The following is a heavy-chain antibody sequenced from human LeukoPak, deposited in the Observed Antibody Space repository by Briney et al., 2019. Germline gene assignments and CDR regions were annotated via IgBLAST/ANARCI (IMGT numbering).Heavy chain of an antibody. CDR2: ISTSSRYI. D-gene: IGHD2-2*01. J-gene: IGHJ5*02. CDR3: ARADCSSSTCYLRRSWFDP. Sequence: PGGSLRLSCAASGFTLSNYDMNWVREAPGKGLEWVSSISTSSRYIYYKDSVRGRFTISRDDAKNSLYLEMNSVRAEDTAVYYCARADCSSSTCYLRRSWFDPWGQGTLVTVSS. CDR1: GFTLSNYD. V-gene: IGHV3-21*01.